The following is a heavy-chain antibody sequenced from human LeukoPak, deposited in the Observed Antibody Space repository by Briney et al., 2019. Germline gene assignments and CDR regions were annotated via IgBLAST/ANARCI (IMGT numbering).Heavy chain of an antibody. J-gene: IGHJ4*02. CDR1: GFTFSSYA. Sequence: GGSLRLSCAASGFTFSSYAMSWVRQAPGKGLEWVSAISGSGGSTYYADSVKGPFTTSRDNSKNTLYLQMNSLRAEDTAVYYCAKAGCTSTSCLNLDYWGKGTLVTVSS. D-gene: IGHD2-2*01. V-gene: IGHV3-23*01. CDR3: AKAGCTSTSCLNLDY. CDR2: ISGSGGST.